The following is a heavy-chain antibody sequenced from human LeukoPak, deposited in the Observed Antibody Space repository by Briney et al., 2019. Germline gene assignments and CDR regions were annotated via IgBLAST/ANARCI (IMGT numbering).Heavy chain of an antibody. CDR2: ISAYNGNT. V-gene: IGHV1-18*01. CDR3: ARVSARYYGSGSYYFDY. J-gene: IGHJ4*02. CDR1: GYTFTSYG. Sequence: ASVRVSCKASGYTFTSYGISWVRQAPGQGLEWMGWISAYNGNTNYAQKLQGRVTMTTDTSTSTAYMELRSLRSDDTAVYYCARVSARYYGSGSYYFDYWGQGTLVTVSS. D-gene: IGHD3-10*01.